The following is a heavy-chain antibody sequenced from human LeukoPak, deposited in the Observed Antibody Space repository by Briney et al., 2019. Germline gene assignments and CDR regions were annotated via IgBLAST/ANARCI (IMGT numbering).Heavy chain of an antibody. D-gene: IGHD6-13*01. CDR2: ITSSSSYI. J-gene: IGHJ1*01. V-gene: IGHV3-21*01. CDR1: GFTFSTYS. CDR3: ARGPRNSSSYQYFQH. Sequence: GGSLRLSCAASGFTFSTYSMNWVRQAPGKGLEWVSSITSSSSYIYYADSVKGRFTISRDNAKNSLYLQMNSLRAEDTAVYYCARGPRNSSSYQYFQHWGQGTLVTVSS.